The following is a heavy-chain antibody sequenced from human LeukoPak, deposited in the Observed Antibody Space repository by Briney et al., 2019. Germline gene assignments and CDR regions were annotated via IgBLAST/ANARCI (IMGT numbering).Heavy chain of an antibody. J-gene: IGHJ4*02. CDR3: ARANDYGDYPGVFDY. V-gene: IGHV1-3*01. D-gene: IGHD4-17*01. CDR2: INAGNGNT. CDR1: GYAFTSYA. Sequence: ASVKVSCKASGYAFTSYAMHWVRQAPGQRLEWMGWINAGNGNTKYSQKFQGRVTITRDTSASTAYMELGSLRSEDTAVYYCARANDYGDYPGVFDYWGQGTLVTVSS.